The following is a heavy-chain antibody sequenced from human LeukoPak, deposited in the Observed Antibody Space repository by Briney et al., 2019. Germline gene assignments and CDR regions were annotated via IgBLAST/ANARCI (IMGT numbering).Heavy chain of an antibody. D-gene: IGHD1-1*01. CDR2: ISSNGGSS. Sequence: GGSLRLSCSASGFTFSAYAMYWVRQAPGKGLEYVSGISSNGGSSFYADSVKGRFTISRDNSKNTLYLQLNSLRVEDTAIYYCAKGQELEDGVFDSWGQGTLVTVSS. J-gene: IGHJ4*02. CDR1: GFTFSAYA. CDR3: AKGQELEDGVFDS. V-gene: IGHV3-64*04.